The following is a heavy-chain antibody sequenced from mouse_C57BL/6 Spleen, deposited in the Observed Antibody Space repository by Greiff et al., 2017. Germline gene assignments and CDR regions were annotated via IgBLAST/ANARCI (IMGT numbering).Heavy chain of an antibody. V-gene: IGHV1-26*01. CDR2: INPNNGGT. Sequence: VQLQQSGPELVKPGASVKLSCKASGYTFTDYYMNWVKQSHGKSLEWIGAINPNNGGTSYNQKFKGKATLTVDKSSSTAYMELRSLTSEDSAVYYCAFGSSYHYYAMDYWGQGTSVTVSS. J-gene: IGHJ4*01. CDR1: GYTFTDYY. D-gene: IGHD1-1*01. CDR3: AFGSSYHYYAMDY.